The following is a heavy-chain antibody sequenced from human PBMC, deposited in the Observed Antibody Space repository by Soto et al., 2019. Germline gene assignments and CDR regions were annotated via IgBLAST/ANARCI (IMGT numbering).Heavy chain of an antibody. Sequence: EVQLVESGGGLVAPGGSLRLSCVASGFALTTYTMNWVRQAPGTGLEWVSSINGRSNYKYYSDSVKGRFTVSRDNAQNSLFLQMSRLGPEDTAVYYCAREWRYCSGGTCSGNGGVDVWGRGTTVTVSS. V-gene: IGHV3-21*02. CDR1: GFALTTYT. D-gene: IGHD2-15*01. J-gene: IGHJ6*02. CDR3: AREWRYCSGGTCSGNGGVDV. CDR2: INGRSNYK.